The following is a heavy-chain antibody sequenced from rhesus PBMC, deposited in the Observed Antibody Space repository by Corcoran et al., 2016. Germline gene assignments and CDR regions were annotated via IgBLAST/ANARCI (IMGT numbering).Heavy chain of an antibody. CDR1: GASISTYW. Sequence: QVQLQESGPGLVKPSENLSPTCAVAGASISTYWWSWIRQSSGKGLEGIWEMNGNSVKTYYTPPLKSRVTISKDASKNQFSLKVNSVNAADTAVYYCERDMKYGNFYGLDSWGQGVVVTVSS. CDR2: MNGNSVKT. J-gene: IGHJ6*01. CDR3: ERDMKYGNFYGLDS. V-gene: IGHV4-80*01. D-gene: IGHD4-29*01.